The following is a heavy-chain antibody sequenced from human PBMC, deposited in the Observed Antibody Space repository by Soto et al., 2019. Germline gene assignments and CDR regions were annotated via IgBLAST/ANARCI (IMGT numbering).Heavy chain of an antibody. CDR3: AKDFTRQLAYWLDP. Sequence: ASVKVSCKASGFSFTGYYIHWLRQDPGQGLEWMGWINAHSGGTEYAQKFQGRVTLNRDTSIATAYLTLTSLTSDDTALYYCAKDFTRQLAYWLDPWGQGPQAPVYS. D-gene: IGHD6-6*01. CDR1: GFSFTGYY. CDR2: INAHSGGT. J-gene: IGHJ5*02. V-gene: IGHV1-2*02.